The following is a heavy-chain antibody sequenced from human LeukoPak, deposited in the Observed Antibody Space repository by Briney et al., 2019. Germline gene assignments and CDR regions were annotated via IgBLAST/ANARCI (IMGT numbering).Heavy chain of an antibody. CDR1: GFTFSSYA. J-gene: IGHJ6*02. D-gene: IGHD3-10*01. V-gene: IGHV3-30-3*01. Sequence: GGSLRLSCAASGFTFSSYAIHWVRQAPGKGLEWVAVISYDGSNKYYADSVKGRFTISRDNSKNTLYLQMNSLRAEDTAVYYCARGRFGYGMDVWGQGTTVTVSS. CDR3: ARGRFGYGMDV. CDR2: ISYDGSNK.